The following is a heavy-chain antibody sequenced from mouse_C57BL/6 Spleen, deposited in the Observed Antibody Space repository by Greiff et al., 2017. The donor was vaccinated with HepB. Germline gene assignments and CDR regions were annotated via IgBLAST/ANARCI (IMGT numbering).Heavy chain of an antibody. Sequence: QVQLQQPGAELVKPGASVKLSCKASGYTFTSYWMHWVKQRPGQGLEWIGMIHPNSGSTNYNEKFKSKATLTVDKSSSTAYMQLSSLTSEDSAVYYCARTPFYYGSSYDGGYFDYWGQGTTLTVSS. CDR1: GYTFTSYW. V-gene: IGHV1-64*01. D-gene: IGHD1-1*01. CDR2: IHPNSGST. J-gene: IGHJ2*01. CDR3: ARTPFYYGSSYDGGYFDY.